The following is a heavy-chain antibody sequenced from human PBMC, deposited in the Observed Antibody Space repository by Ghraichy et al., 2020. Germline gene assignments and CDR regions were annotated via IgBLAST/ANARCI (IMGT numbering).Heavy chain of an antibody. CDR3: ARLLHTSDTAILDY. J-gene: IGHJ4*02. V-gene: IGHV4-59*08. CDR2: IYYSGST. Sequence: SETLSLTCTVSGGSISSYYWSWIRQPPGKGLEWIGYIYYSGSTNYNPSLKSRVTISVDTSKNQFSLKLSSVTAADTAVYYCARLLHTSDTAILDYWGQGTLVTVSS. D-gene: IGHD5-18*01. CDR1: GGSISSYY.